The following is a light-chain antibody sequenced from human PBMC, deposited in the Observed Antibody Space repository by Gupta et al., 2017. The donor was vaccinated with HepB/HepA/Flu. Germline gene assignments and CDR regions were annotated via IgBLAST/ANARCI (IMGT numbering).Light chain of an antibody. CDR1: QSLGDTY. V-gene: IGKV3-20*01. CDR3: QHYGTSSFT. Sequence: EIALTQSPGTLPLSPGERVTLSCRASQSLGDTYLAWYQQKPGQAPRLLIFGASSRATGVPDRFSGSGSGTDFTLTISRLEPEDFAVYYCQHYGTSSFTFGPGTKVDI. CDR2: GAS. J-gene: IGKJ3*01.